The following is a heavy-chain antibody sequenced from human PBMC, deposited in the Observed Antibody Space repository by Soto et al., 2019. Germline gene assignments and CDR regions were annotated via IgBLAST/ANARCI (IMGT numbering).Heavy chain of an antibody. CDR1: GFTFSNAW. CDR3: TTDLVSYDYVWGSYPRDLDY. CDR2: IKSKTDGGTT. D-gene: IGHD3-16*02. V-gene: IGHV3-15*01. Sequence: GGSLRLSCAASGFTFSNAWMSWVRQAPGKGLEWVGRIKSKTDGGTTDYAAPVKGRFTISRDDSKNTLYLQMNSLKTEDTAVYYCTTDLVSYDYVWGSYPRDLDYWGQGTLVTVSS. J-gene: IGHJ4*02.